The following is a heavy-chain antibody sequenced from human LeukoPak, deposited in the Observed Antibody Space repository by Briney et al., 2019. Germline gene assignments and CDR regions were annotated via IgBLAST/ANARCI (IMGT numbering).Heavy chain of an antibody. J-gene: IGHJ5*02. D-gene: IGHD2-2*01. CDR2: IKTDGSST. V-gene: IGHV3-74*01. Sequence: GGSLRLSCAASGFTFNSYWMHWVRQAPGKGLVWVSRIKTDGSSTSYADSVKGRFTISRDNAKNMLYLQMNSLRAEDTAVYYCARRGTTGFDPRGQGTLVTVSS. CDR1: GFTFNSYW. CDR3: ARRGTTGFDP.